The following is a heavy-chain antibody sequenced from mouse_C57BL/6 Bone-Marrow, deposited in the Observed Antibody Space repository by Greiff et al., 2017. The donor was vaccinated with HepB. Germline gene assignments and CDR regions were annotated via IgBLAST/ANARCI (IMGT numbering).Heavy chain of an antibody. Sequence: EVQLQESGPGLAKPSQTLSLTCSVTGYSFTSDYWHWIRKFPGNKLESMGYISYSGSTYYNPSLKSRISITRDTSKTQYYLQLNAVTTEDTATYSCARYDYDEGYLDYWGQGTTLTVSS. CDR3: ARYDYDEGYLDY. CDR1: GYSFTSDY. D-gene: IGHD2-4*01. CDR2: ISYSGST. J-gene: IGHJ2*01. V-gene: IGHV3-8*01.